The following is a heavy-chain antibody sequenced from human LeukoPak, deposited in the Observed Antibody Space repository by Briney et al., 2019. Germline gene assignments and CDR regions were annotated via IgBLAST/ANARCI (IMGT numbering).Heavy chain of an antibody. CDR2: ISYDGSNK. V-gene: IGHV3-30*14. D-gene: IGHD6-13*01. J-gene: IGHJ4*02. Sequence: GGSLRLSCAASGFTFSSYAMHWVRQAPGKGLEWVAVISYDGSNKYYADSVKGRFTISRDNSKNTLYLQMNSLRAEDTAVYYCARSSSWPNGQFDYWGQGTLVTVSS. CDR1: GFTFSSYA. CDR3: ARSSSWPNGQFDY.